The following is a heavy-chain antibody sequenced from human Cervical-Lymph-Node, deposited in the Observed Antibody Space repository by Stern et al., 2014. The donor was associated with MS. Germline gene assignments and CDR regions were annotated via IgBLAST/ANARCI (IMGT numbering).Heavy chain of an antibody. CDR2: ILFDGSNK. D-gene: IGHD1-14*01. CDR1: GFRFSTYG. J-gene: IGHJ4*02. CDR3: ARERAYNRPPFDY. V-gene: IGHV3-33*01. Sequence: VQMVQSGGGVVEPGGSLRMSCAAAGFRFSTYGMHWVGQGPGKGLEWVAVILFDGSNKYYEYSVKGLFTISRDNSKNTLSLEMNSLKVEDTTVYYCARERAYNRPPFDYWGQGTPVTVSS.